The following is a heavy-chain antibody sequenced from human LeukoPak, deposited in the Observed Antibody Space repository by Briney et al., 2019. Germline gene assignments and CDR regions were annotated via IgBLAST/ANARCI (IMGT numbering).Heavy chain of an antibody. J-gene: IGHJ4*02. CDR1: GFTFSNYD. Sequence: GRSLRLSCAASGFTFSNYDIHWVRQAPGRGLEWVAIMSYDGNKYYADSVKGRFTISRDNSKNTLYLQMNSLRGENTAVYYCARERYSSSRYLDYWGQETLVTVSS. D-gene: IGHD6-13*01. CDR3: ARERYSSSRYLDY. V-gene: IGHV3-30*04. CDR2: MSYDGNK.